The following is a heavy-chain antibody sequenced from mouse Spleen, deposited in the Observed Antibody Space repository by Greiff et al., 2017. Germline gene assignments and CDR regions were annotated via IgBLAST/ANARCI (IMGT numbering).Heavy chain of an antibody. V-gene: IGHV3-6*01. Sequence: EVKVEESGPGLVKPSQSLSLTCSVTGYSITSGYYWNWIRQFPGNKLEWMGYISYDGSNNYNPSLKNRISITRDTSKNQFFLKLNSVTTEDTATYYCAPYDGYYVWFAYWGQGTLVTVSA. CDR2: ISYDGSN. D-gene: IGHD2-3*01. CDR1: GYSITSGYY. J-gene: IGHJ3*01. CDR3: APYDGYYVWFAY.